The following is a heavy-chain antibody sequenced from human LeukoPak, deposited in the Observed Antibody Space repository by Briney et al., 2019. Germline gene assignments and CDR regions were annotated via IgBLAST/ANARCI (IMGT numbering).Heavy chain of an antibody. V-gene: IGHV3-48*03. J-gene: IGHJ4*02. CDR2: ISSTGLTI. Sequence: GGSLRLSCAASGFTFSSYEMNWVRQAPGKGLEWVSYISSTGLTIFYADSVKGRFTISRDNAKNSLYLQLNSLRAEDTAVYYCARSSAPRSSALYVDYWGQGTLVTVFS. CDR3: ARSSAPRSSALYVDY. D-gene: IGHD6-19*01. CDR1: GFTFSSYE.